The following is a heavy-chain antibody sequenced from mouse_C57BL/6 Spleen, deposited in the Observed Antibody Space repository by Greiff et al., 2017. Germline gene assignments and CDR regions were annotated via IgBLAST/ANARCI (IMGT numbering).Heavy chain of an antibody. CDR1: GYAFTNYL. Sequence: VQLQQSGAELVRPGTSVKVSCKASGYAFTNYLIEWVKQRPGQGLEWIGVINPGSGGTNYNEKFKGKATLTADKSSSTAYMQLSSLTSEDSAVYFCARSRDYGSSYGDYFDYWGQGTTLTVSS. V-gene: IGHV1-54*01. CDR3: ARSRDYGSSYGDYFDY. D-gene: IGHD1-1*01. J-gene: IGHJ2*01. CDR2: INPGSGGT.